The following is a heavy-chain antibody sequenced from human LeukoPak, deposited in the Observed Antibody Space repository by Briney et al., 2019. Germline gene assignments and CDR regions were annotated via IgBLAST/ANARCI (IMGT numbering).Heavy chain of an antibody. V-gene: IGHV3-23*01. Sequence: GGSLRLSCAASGFTFSNSAMNWVRQAPGKGLEWVSAISGSGGSTYYADSVKGRFTISRDNSKNTLYLQMNSLRAEDTAVYHCAIRYYYGSGGFDYWGQGTLVTVSS. CDR1: GFTFSNSA. CDR3: AIRYYYGSGGFDY. J-gene: IGHJ4*02. D-gene: IGHD3-10*01. CDR2: ISGSGGST.